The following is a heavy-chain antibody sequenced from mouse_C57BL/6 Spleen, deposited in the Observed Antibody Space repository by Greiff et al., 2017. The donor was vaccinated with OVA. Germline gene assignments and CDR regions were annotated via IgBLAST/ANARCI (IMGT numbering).Heavy chain of an antibody. CDR2: INPSTGGT. Sequence: EVKLVESGPELVKPGASVKISCKASGYSFTGYYMNWVKQSPEKSLEWIGEINPSTGGTTYNQKFKAKATLTVDKSSSTAYMQLKSLTSEDSAVYYCARRIYGSSPGLDYWGQGTTLTVSS. J-gene: IGHJ2*01. V-gene: IGHV1-42*01. CDR3: ARRIYGSSPGLDY. CDR1: GYSFTGYY. D-gene: IGHD1-1*01.